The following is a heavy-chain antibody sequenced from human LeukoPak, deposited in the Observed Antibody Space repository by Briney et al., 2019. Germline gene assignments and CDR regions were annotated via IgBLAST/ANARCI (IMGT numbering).Heavy chain of an antibody. D-gene: IGHD6-13*01. J-gene: IGHJ4*02. CDR1: GFTFSTYV. CDR2: IWYGGSNE. V-gene: IGHV3-33*01. Sequence: GGSLRLSCAASGFTFSTYVMHWVRQAPGKGLEWVAVIWYGGSNEYYADSVKGRFTISRDNSKNTLYVQMNSLRAEDTAVYYCARDVGYRSSRGFDCWGQGTLVTVSS. CDR3: ARDVGYRSSRGFDC.